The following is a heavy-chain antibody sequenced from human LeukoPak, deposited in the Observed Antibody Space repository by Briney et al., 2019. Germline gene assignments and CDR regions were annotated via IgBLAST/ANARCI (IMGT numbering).Heavy chain of an antibody. CDR2: IYPGDSDT. J-gene: IGHJ5*01. CDR3: ARGDIVVVPAGIGYNWFDS. CDR1: GYIFATYW. V-gene: IGHV5-51*01. Sequence: GESLKISCGNSGYIFATYWIGWVRQMPGKGLEWMGIIYPGDSDTRYSPSFQGQVTISSDKSISTAYLQWSSLKASDTAMYYCARGDIVVVPAGIGYNWFDSWGQGTLVTVSS. D-gene: IGHD2-2*01.